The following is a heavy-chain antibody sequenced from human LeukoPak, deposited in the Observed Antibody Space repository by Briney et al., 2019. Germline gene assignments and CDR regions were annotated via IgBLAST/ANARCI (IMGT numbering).Heavy chain of an antibody. CDR2: ISYDGSSK. V-gene: IGHV3-30*18. J-gene: IGHJ6*02. D-gene: IGHD2-15*01. Sequence: GGSLRLSCAASGFTFSSYGMHWVRQAPGKGLEWVAVISYDGSSKYYADSVKGRFTISRDNSKNTLYLQMNSLRAEDTAVYYCAKDRWGCSGGSCYAYYYYGMDVWGQGTTVTVSS. CDR3: AKDRWGCSGGSCYAYYYYGMDV. CDR1: GFTFSSYG.